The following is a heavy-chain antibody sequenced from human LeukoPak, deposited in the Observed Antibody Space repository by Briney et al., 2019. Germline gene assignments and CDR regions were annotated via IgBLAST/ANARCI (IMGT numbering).Heavy chain of an antibody. J-gene: IGHJ4*01. CDR2: ISYSGST. Sequence: SETLSLTCTVSGGSISTYYWNWIRQPRGKGLEWNGYISYSGSTNYNPSLKSRVTISEDTAKNQFSLKLRSATAADTAVDCCARAGGATIPPGYWGQGTLVTVSS. CDR3: ARAGGATIPPGY. CDR1: GGSISTYY. D-gene: IGHD5-12*01. V-gene: IGHV4-59*01.